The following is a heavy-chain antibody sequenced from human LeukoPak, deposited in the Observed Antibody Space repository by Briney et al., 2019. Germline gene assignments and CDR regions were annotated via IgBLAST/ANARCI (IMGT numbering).Heavy chain of an antibody. CDR2: LYYSGTT. V-gene: IGHV4-59*08. CDR3: ASQRNDYYDSSGHDY. J-gene: IGHJ4*02. Sequence: SETLSLTCTVSGGSISNYYWSWIRQSPGKGLEWIGYLYYSGTTNSNPSLKSRVTISVDTSKNQFSLKLSSVTAADTPVYYCASQRNDYYDSSGHDYWGQGTLVTVSS. D-gene: IGHD3-22*01. CDR1: GGSISNYY.